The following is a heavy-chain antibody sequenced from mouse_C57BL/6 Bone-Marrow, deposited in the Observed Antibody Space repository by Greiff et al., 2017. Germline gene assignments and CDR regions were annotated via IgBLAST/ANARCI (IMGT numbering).Heavy chain of an antibody. J-gene: IGHJ1*03. CDR3: TALSSSYWYFDV. CDR1: GFTFSNYW. CDR2: IRLKSDNYAT. Sequence: EVKVVESGGGLVQPGGSMKLSCVASGFTFSNYWMNWVRQSPEKGLEWVAQIRLKSDNYATHYAESVKGRFTISRDDSKSSVYLQMNNLRAEDTGIYYCTALSSSYWYFDVWGTGTTVTVSS. V-gene: IGHV6-3*01. D-gene: IGHD1-1*01.